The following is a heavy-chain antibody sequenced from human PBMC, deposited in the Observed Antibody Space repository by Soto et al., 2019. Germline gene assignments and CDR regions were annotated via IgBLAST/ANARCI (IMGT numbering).Heavy chain of an antibody. CDR1: GGTFSSYT. V-gene: IGHV1-69*02. CDR2: IIPILGIA. CDR3: ARSGGITYYDILTGYLDY. J-gene: IGHJ4*02. Sequence: QVQLVQSGAEVQKPGSSVKVSCKASGGTFSSYTISWVRQAPGQGLEWMGRIIPILGIANYAQKFQGRVTITADKSTSTAYMELSSLRSEDTAVYYCARSGGITYYDILTGYLDYWGQGTLVTVSS. D-gene: IGHD3-9*01.